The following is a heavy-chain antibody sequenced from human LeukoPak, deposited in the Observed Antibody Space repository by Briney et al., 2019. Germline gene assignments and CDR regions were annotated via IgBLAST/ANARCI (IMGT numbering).Heavy chain of an antibody. CDR2: IDYSGST. CDR1: GGSISSSSYY. Sequence: PSETLSLTCTVSGGSISSSSYYWGWIRQPPGKGLEWIGSIDYSGSTYYNPSLKSRVTISVDTSKNQFSLKLSSVTAADTAVYYCARERPRNGGLFDYWGQGTLVTVSS. CDR3: ARERPRNGGLFDY. V-gene: IGHV4-39*02. D-gene: IGHD3-16*01. J-gene: IGHJ4*02.